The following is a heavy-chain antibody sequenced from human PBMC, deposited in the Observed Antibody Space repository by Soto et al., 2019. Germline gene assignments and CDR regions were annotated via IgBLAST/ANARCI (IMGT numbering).Heavy chain of an antibody. D-gene: IGHD6-13*01. CDR1: GVSISSGGYY. CDR2: IYYSGST. Sequence: SETLSLTCTVSGVSISSGGYYWSWIRQHPGKGLVWCGDIYYSGSTYYDPSLKSRVTISVDTSKNQFFLKLSSVTAADTAVYYCAGSFGVAAAGPFDYWGQGTLVTVSS. CDR3: AGSFGVAAAGPFDY. J-gene: IGHJ4*02. V-gene: IGHV4-31*03.